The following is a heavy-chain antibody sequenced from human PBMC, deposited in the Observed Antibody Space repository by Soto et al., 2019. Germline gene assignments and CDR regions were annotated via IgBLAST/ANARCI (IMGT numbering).Heavy chain of an antibody. CDR3: ARGRKQQLVPLYFDY. Sequence: SETLSLTCAVFGGSFSGYYWSWIRQPPGKGLEWIGEINHSGSTNYNPSLKSRVTISVDTSKNQFSLKLSSVTAAGTALYYCARGRKQQLVPLYFDYWGQGTLVTVSS. CDR2: INHSGST. CDR1: GGSFSGYY. V-gene: IGHV4-34*01. D-gene: IGHD6-13*01. J-gene: IGHJ4*02.